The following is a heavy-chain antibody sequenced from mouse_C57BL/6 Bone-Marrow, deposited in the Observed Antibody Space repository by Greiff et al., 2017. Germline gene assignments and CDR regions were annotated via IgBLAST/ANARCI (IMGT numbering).Heavy chain of an antibody. D-gene: IGHD1-1*01. CDR1: GFNIKDDY. V-gene: IGHV14-4*01. CDR2: IDPENGDT. J-gene: IGHJ1*03. CDR3: TRYYYGSTLYWYFDV. Sequence: VQLQQSGAELVRPGASVKLSCTASGFNIKDDYMHWVKQRPEQGLEWIGWIDPENGDTEYASKFQGKATITADTSSNTAYLQLSSRTSEDTAVYYCTRYYYGSTLYWYFDVWGTGTTVTVSS.